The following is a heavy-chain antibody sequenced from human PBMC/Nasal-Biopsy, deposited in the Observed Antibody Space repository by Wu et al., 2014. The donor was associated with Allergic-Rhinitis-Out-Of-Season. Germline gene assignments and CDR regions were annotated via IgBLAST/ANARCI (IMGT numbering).Heavy chain of an antibody. Sequence: TLSLTCTVSGGSINNYFWSWIRQSPGKGLEWIGSIHNAEGTDYNPSLKSRVTISVDTSKNQFSLRLNSVTAADTADYFCARQFSGTYYYYYMDVWGKGTTVTVSS. J-gene: IGHJ6*03. D-gene: IGHD1-26*01. CDR2: IHNAEGT. V-gene: IGHV4-39*01. CDR1: GGSINNYF. CDR3: ARQFSGTYYYYYMDV.